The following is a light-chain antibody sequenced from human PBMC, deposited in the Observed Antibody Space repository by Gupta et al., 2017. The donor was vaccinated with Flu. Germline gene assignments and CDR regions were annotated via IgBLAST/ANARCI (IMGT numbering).Light chain of an antibody. CDR1: SSNIGNNY. CDR2: DNN. J-gene: IGLJ1*01. V-gene: IGLV1-51*01. CDR3: GTWDSSLSASYV. Sequence: SSNIGNNYVSWYQQLPGTAPKLLIYDNNKRPSGIPDRFSGSKSGTSATLGITGLQTGDEADYYCGTWDSSLSASYVFGTGTKVTVL.